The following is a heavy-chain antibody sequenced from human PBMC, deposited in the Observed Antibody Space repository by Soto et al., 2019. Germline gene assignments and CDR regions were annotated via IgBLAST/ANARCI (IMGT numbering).Heavy chain of an antibody. J-gene: IGHJ5*02. Sequence: QLQLQESGSGLVKPSQTLSLTCAVSGGSISSGGYSWSWIRQPPGKGVGWIGYIYHSGSTDDIPSLQSRVTISVDRSKNQFSLKPSSVTAADTAVYYSAGAAAGDKNWFDPWGQGSMVTVSS. CDR3: AGAAAGDKNWFDP. CDR1: GGSISSGGYS. D-gene: IGHD6-13*01. CDR2: IYHSGST. V-gene: IGHV4-30-2*01.